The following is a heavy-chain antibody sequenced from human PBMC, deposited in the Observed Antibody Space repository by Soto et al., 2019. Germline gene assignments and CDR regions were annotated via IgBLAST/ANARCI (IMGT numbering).Heavy chain of an antibody. V-gene: IGHV3-21*01. CDR3: ERGLYYYDSSGYYSP. CDR1: GFTFSSYS. CDR2: ISSSSSYI. Sequence: EVQLVESGGGLVKPGGSLRLSCAASGFTFSSYSMNWVRQAPGKGLEWVSSISSSSSYIYYADSVKGRFTISRDKAKNSLYLQMNSLRAEDTAVYYCERGLYYYDSSGYYSPWGQGTLVTVSS. J-gene: IGHJ5*02. D-gene: IGHD3-22*01.